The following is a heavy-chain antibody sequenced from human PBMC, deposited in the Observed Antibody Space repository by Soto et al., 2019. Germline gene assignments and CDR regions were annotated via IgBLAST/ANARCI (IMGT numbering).Heavy chain of an antibody. CDR1: GFTFSSYA. V-gene: IGHV3-23*01. D-gene: IGHD1-26*01. CDR2: ISGSGDST. Sequence: EVQLLESGGGLVQPGGSLRLSCAASGFTFSSYAMRWVRQAPGKGLEWVSAISGSGDSTYYADSVKGRFTISRDNSKNTPYLQMNRLRAEDTAVYYCARRGSGSYYDYWGQGTLVTVSS. CDR3: ARRGSGSYYDY. J-gene: IGHJ4*02.